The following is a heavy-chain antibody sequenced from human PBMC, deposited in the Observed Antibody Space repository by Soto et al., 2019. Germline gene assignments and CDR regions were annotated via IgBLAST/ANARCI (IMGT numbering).Heavy chain of an antibody. D-gene: IGHD3-3*01. CDR2: ISSSSSYI. CDR1: GFTFSSYS. Sequence: AGGSLRLSCAASGFTFSSYSMNWVRQAPGEGLEWVSSISSSSSYIYYADSVKGRFTISRDNAKNSLYLQMNSLRAEDTAVYYCARHYDFWSPRNWFDPWGQGTLVTVSS. V-gene: IGHV3-21*01. J-gene: IGHJ5*02. CDR3: ARHYDFWSPRNWFDP.